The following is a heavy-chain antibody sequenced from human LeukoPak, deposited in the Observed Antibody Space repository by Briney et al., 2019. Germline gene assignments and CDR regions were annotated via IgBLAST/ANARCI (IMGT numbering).Heavy chain of an antibody. J-gene: IGHJ4*02. V-gene: IGHV3-7*01. Sequence: GGSLRLSCAASGFTFSSYWMSWVRQAPGKGLEWVANIKQDGSEKYYVDSVKGRFTISRDNAKNSLYLQMNSLRAEDTAVYYCARENSYGSGSYYALDYWGQGTLVTVSS. CDR1: GFTFSSYW. CDR2: IKQDGSEK. CDR3: ARENSYGSGSYYALDY. D-gene: IGHD3-10*01.